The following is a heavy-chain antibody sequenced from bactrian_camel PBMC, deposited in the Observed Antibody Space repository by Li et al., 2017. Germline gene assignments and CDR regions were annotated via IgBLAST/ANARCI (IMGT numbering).Heavy chain of an antibody. D-gene: IGHD2*01. V-gene: IGHV3S26*01. Sequence: HVQLVESGGGSVQAGGSLRLSCTASGYTYRWYCMAWFRQAPGKEREGVGNNNGDGVTSIAESVKGRFTISTDNAKNTVYLQMNNLKPEDTAMYYCAARSSRACYSAPTMYTYWGQGTQVTVS. CDR1: GYTYRWYC. CDR2: NNNGDGVT. CDR3: AARSSRACYSAPTMYTY. J-gene: IGHJ4*01.